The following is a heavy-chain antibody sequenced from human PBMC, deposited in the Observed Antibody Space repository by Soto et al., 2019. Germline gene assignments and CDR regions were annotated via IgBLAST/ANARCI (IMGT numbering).Heavy chain of an antibody. Sequence: QVQLVQSGAEMKKPGASVKVSCKASGYTFSRNAIRWVRQAPGQSLEWMGWINAGNGDTKYAQKFQGRVTMTRDTHASIADMELSGLRSDDTAGYYCTRDYYGTGSYYCFDPWGQGTLVTVS. J-gene: IGHJ5*02. D-gene: IGHD3-10*01. CDR1: GYTFSRNA. CDR3: TRDYYGTGSYYCFDP. CDR2: INAGNGDT. V-gene: IGHV1-3*01.